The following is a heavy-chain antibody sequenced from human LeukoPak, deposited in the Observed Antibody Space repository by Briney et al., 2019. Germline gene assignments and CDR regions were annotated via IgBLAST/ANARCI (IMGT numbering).Heavy chain of an antibody. CDR2: IYYSGTT. J-gene: IGHJ5*02. CDR3: ASYSSSSSFFWFDP. CDR1: GGSISSGTYY. V-gene: IGHV4-30-4*01. D-gene: IGHD6-6*01. Sequence: SSQTLSLTCTVSGGSISSGTYYRSWIRQPPGKGLEWIGYIYYSGTTYYNPSLKTRVIISVDTSKNQFSLKLSSVTAADTAVYYCASYSSSSSFFWFDPWGQGTLVTVSS.